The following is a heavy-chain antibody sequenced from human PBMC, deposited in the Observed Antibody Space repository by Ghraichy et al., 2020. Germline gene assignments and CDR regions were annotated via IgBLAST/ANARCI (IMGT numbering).Heavy chain of an antibody. CDR2: IYYSGST. D-gene: IGHD2-15*01. J-gene: IGHJ5*02. V-gene: IGHV4-39*01. CDR1: GGSISSSSYY. Sequence: SETLSLTCTVSGGSISSSSYYWGWIRQPPGKGLEWIGSIYYSGSTYYNPSLKSRVTISVDTSKNQFSLKLSSVTAADTAVYYCARKRYCSGGSCRLYNWFDPWGQGTLVTVS. CDR3: ARKRYCSGGSCRLYNWFDP.